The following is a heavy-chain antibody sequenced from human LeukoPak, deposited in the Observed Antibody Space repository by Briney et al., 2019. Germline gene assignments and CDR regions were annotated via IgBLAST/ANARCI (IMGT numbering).Heavy chain of an antibody. CDR1: GLTFASDV. J-gene: IGHJ6*02. D-gene: IGHD2-21*01. Sequence: GESLRLSCAASGLTFASDVMSVGRQAPGGGVERVSDICGSGGSQYSADSGKVRFTLSRANSQNTLYLQMNSVTAEDTAVYYCAKKGDNYAYAMDLWGQGTMVTVSS. V-gene: IGHV3-23*01. CDR3: AKKGDNYAYAMDL. CDR2: ICGSGGSQ.